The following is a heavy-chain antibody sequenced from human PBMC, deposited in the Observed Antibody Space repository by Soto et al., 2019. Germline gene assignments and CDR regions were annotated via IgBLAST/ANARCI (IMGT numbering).Heavy chain of an antibody. D-gene: IGHD3-9*01. J-gene: IGHJ5*02. CDR3: ARNGEDISTGHNWFDP. CDR1: GGSISSGGYY. V-gene: IGHV4-31*03. CDR2: IYYSGST. Sequence: PSETLSLTCTVSGGSISSGGYYWSWIRQHPGKGLEWIGYIYYSGSTYYNPSLKSRVTISVDPSKNQFSLKLSSVTAADTAVYYCARNGEDISTGHNWFDPWGQGTLVTVSS.